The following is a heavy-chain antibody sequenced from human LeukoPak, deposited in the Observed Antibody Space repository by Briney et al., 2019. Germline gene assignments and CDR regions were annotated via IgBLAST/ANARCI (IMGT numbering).Heavy chain of an antibody. CDR2: ISGSGGST. J-gene: IGHJ5*02. V-gene: IGHV3-23*01. CDR3: AKGGVTIDALFDP. Sequence: GGSLRLSRAASGFTFSSYAMSCVRQARARGLEWVSAISGSGGSTYYADSVKGRFTISRDNSKNTLYLQMNSLRAEDTAVYYCAKGGVTIDALFDPWGQGNLVTVSS. D-gene: IGHD3-3*01. CDR1: GFTFSSYA.